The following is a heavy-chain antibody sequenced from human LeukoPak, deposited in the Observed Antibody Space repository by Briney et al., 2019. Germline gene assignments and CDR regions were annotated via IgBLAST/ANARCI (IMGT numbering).Heavy chain of an antibody. CDR3: ARGIQLWFDP. D-gene: IGHD5-18*01. J-gene: IGHJ5*02. V-gene: IGHV4-59*01. Sequence: PSETLSLTCTVSGGCISSYYWSWIRQPPGKGLEWIGYIYYSGSTNYNPSLKSRVTISVDTSKNQFSLKLSSVTAADTAVYYCARGIQLWFDPWGQGTLVTVSS. CDR2: IYYSGST. CDR1: GGCISSYY.